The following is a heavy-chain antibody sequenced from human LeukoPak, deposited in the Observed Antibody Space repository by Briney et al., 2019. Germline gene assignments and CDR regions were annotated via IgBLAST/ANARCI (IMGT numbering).Heavy chain of an antibody. J-gene: IGHJ3*02. CDR3: ARVSSYGSGSYYPDDAFDI. CDR2: INSDGSST. Sequence: PGRSLRLSCAASGFTFDDYAMHWVRQAPGKGLVWVSRINSDGSSTNYADSVKGRFTISRDNAKNTLYLQMNSLRADDTAVYYCARVSSYGSGSYYPDDAFDIWGQGTMVTVSS. D-gene: IGHD3-10*01. V-gene: IGHV3-74*01. CDR1: GFTFDDYA.